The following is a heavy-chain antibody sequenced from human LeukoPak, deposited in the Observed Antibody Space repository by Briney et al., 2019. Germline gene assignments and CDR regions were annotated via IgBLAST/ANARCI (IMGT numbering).Heavy chain of an antibody. D-gene: IGHD6-19*01. V-gene: IGHV4-39*07. CDR2: IYYSGST. CDR3: ASGGWYGHYFNY. CDR1: GGSISRSSYY. J-gene: IGHJ4*02. Sequence: SETLSLTCTVSGGSISRSSYYWGWIRQPPGKGLEWIGSIYYSGSTYYNPSLKSRVTISVDTSNNQFSLKLSSVTAADTAVYYCASGGWYGHYFNYWGQGALVTVSS.